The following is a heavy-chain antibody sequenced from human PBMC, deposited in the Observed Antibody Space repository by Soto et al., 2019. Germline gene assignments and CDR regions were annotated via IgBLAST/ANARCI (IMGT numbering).Heavy chain of an antibody. Sequence: PGGSLRLSCAASGFTFSNAWMNWVRQAPGKGLEWVGRIKSKTDCGTTDYAAPVKGRFTISRDDSKNTLYLQMNSLKTEDTAVYYCTLDPDYYYYGMDVWGQGTTVTVSS. CDR2: IKSKTDCGTT. V-gene: IGHV3-15*07. J-gene: IGHJ6*02. CDR1: GFTFSNAW. CDR3: TLDPDYYYYGMDV.